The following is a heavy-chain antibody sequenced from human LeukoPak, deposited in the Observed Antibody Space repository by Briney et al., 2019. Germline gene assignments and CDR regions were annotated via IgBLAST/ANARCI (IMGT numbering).Heavy chain of an antibody. CDR2: ISSSSSYI. V-gene: IGHV3-21*01. J-gene: IGHJ5*02. Sequence: PGGXLXXXXAAXGFTFSSYSMXWVRQAPGKGLEGVSSISSSSSYIYYADSVKGRFTTSRDNAKNSLYLQMNSLRAEDTAVYYCARRDWFDPWGQGTLVTVSS. CDR1: GFTFSSYS. CDR3: ARRDWFDP.